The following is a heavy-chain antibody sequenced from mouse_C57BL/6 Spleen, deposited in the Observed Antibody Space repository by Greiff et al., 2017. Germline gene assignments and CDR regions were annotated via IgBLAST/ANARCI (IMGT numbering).Heavy chain of an antibody. CDR2: ISYDGSN. CDR3: ARDDYGKRFAY. CDR1: GYSITSGYY. V-gene: IGHV3-6*01. J-gene: IGHJ3*01. Sequence: VQLQQSGPGLVKPSQSLSLTCSVTGYSITSGYYWNWIRQFPGNKLEWMGYISYDGSNNYNPSLKNRISITRDTSTNQFFLKLNSVTTEDTATYYCARDDYGKRFAYWGQGTLVTVSA. D-gene: IGHD1-1*01.